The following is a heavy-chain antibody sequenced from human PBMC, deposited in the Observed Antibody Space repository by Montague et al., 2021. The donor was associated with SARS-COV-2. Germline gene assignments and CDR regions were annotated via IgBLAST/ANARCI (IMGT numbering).Heavy chain of an antibody. CDR2: IDWDDDK. J-gene: IGHJ4*02. CDR1: GFSLSTSGMC. CDR3: ARVRYFDTTFDY. D-gene: IGHD3-9*01. Sequence: PALVKPTQTLTLTRTFSGFSLSTSGMCVSWIRQPPGEALEWLALIDWDDDKFYSTSLKTRLTISKDTSKNQVVLTMTNMDPVDTATYYCARVRYFDTTFDYWGQGTLVTVSS. V-gene: IGHV2-70*01.